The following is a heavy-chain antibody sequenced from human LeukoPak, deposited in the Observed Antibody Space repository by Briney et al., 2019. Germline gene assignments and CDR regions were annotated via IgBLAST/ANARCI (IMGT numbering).Heavy chain of an antibody. CDR1: GFTFSSYE. CDR2: ISTSGSPI. Sequence: GSLRLSFAASGFTFSSYEMNWVRQAPGKGLEWVSYISTSGSPIYYGNSVKGRFTISRDNAKNSLYLQMNSLRAEDTALYYCARRGFYDTSGYLFDHWGQGTLVTVSS. V-gene: IGHV3-48*03. CDR3: ARRGFYDTSGYLFDH. J-gene: IGHJ4*02. D-gene: IGHD3-22*01.